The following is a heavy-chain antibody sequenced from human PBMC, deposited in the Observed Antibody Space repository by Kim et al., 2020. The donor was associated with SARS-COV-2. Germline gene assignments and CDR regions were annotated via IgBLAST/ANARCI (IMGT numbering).Heavy chain of an antibody. Sequence: SETLSLTCTVSGGSISSSSYYWGWIRQPPGKGLEWIGSIYYSGSTYYNPSLKSRVTISVDTSKNQFSLKLSSVTAADTAVYYCARGDADLGELRLVSFDYWGQGTLVTVSS. CDR2: IYYSGST. CDR1: GGSISSSSYY. CDR3: ARGDADLGELRLVSFDY. D-gene: IGHD3-10*01. J-gene: IGHJ4*02. V-gene: IGHV4-39*07.